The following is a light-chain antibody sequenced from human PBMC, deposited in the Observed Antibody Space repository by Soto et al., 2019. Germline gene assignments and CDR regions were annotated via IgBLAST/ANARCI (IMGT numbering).Light chain of an antibody. CDR1: QTISSW. Sequence: DIQMTQSPSTLSGSVGDRVTITCRASQTISSWLAWYQQKPGKAPKLLSYKASTLKSGVPSRFSGSGSGTEFTLTISRLQPDDFATYYCQHYNSYSEAFGQGTKVEL. CDR2: KAS. V-gene: IGKV1-5*03. J-gene: IGKJ1*01. CDR3: QHYNSYSEA.